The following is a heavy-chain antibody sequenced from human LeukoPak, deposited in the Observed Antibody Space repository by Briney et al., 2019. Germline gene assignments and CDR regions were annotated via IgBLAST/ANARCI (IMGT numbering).Heavy chain of an antibody. D-gene: IGHD2-15*01. V-gene: IGHV3-23*01. CDR3: AKSFASFEWWSSLDY. CDR1: GFSFSNYQ. CDR2: ISGSGGST. J-gene: IGHJ4*02. Sequence: GGSLRLSCAASGFSFSNYQMSWVRQAPGKGLEWVSAISGSGGSTYYADSVKGRFTISRDNSKNTLYLQMNSLRAEDTAVYYCAKSFASFEWWSSLDYWGQGTLVTVSS.